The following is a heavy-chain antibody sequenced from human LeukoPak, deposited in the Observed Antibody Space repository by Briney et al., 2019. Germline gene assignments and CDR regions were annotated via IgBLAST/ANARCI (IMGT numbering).Heavy chain of an antibody. Sequence: EASVKVSCKASGYTFTSYDINWVRQATGQGLEWMGWMNPNSGNTGYAQKFQGRVTMTRNTSISTAYMELSSLRSGDTAVYYCARDMGQQLVGLPSWFDPWGQGILVTVSS. D-gene: IGHD6-13*01. CDR1: GYTFTSYD. CDR3: ARDMGQQLVGLPSWFDP. CDR2: MNPNSGNT. J-gene: IGHJ5*02. V-gene: IGHV1-8*01.